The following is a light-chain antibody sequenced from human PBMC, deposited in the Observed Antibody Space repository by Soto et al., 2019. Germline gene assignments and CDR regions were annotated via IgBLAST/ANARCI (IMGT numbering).Light chain of an antibody. V-gene: IGLV2-14*01. CDR3: SSYTSSSTLV. Sequence: QSALTQPASVSGSPGQSITISCTGTSSDVGGYNYVSWYQQHPGKAPKLMIYEVGNRPSGVSNRFSGSKSGNTASLTISGLQAEDAADYYCSSYTSSSTLVFGGGTKLTVL. CDR1: SSDVGGYNY. J-gene: IGLJ3*02. CDR2: EVG.